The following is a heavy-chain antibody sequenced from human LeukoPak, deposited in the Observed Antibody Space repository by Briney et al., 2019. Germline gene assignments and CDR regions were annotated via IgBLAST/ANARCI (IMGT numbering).Heavy chain of an antibody. D-gene: IGHD3-22*01. Sequence: SETLSLTCAVYGGSFSGYYWSWIRQPPGKGLEWIGEINHSGSTNYNPSLKSRVTISVDTSKNQFSLKLSSVTAADTAVYYCARDRDSSGYNYWGQGTLVTVSS. CDR1: GGSFSGYY. CDR3: ARDRDSSGYNY. J-gene: IGHJ4*02. V-gene: IGHV4-34*01. CDR2: INHSGST.